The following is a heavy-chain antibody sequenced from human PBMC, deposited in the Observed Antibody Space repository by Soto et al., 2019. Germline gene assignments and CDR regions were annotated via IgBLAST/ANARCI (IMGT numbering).Heavy chain of an antibody. Sequence: EVQLLESGGGLVQPGGSLRLSCAASGFTFSSYAMSWVRQAPGKGLEWVSGISGSGGSTYNADSVKGRFTISRDNSKNTLYLQMNSLRAEDTAIYYCAKMSYGDYPDDYWGQGTLVTVSS. D-gene: IGHD4-17*01. CDR2: ISGSGGST. J-gene: IGHJ4*02. V-gene: IGHV3-23*01. CDR1: GFTFSSYA. CDR3: AKMSYGDYPDDY.